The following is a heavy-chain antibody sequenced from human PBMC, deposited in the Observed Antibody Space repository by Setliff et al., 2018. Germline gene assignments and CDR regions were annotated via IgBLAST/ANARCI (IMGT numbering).Heavy chain of an antibody. J-gene: IGHJ3*01. V-gene: IGHV3-7*01. CDR2: IKEDGSEK. D-gene: IGHD3-22*01. CDR3: ARDRWKVIVNRGDDAFDL. CDR1: RFTFSNYW. Sequence: GGSLRLSCAAPRFTFSNYWMSWVRQAPGKGLEWVANIKEDGSEKYYVDSVKGRFTISRDNAKNSLDLQMNNLRDEDTAVYYCARDRWKVIVNRGDDAFDLWGQGTMVTVSS.